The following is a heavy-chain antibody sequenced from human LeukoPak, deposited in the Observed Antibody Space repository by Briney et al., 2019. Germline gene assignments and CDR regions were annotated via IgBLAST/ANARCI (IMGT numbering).Heavy chain of an antibody. V-gene: IGHV1-69*13. CDR3: ARTVVAGFDY. J-gene: IGHJ4*02. CDR2: IIPIFGTA. D-gene: IGHD2-15*01. CDR1: GGTFSSYA. Sequence: SVKVSCKASGGTFSSYAISWVRQAPGQGLEWMGGIIPIFGTANYAKKYQSRVTITADESTSTAYMELSNLRSEDTAVYYCARTVVAGFDYWGQGTLVTVSS.